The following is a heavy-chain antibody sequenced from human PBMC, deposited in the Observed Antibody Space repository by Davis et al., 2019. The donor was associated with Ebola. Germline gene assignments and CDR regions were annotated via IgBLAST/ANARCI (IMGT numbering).Heavy chain of an antibody. J-gene: IGHJ5*02. V-gene: IGHV1-2*02. CDR2: INPNNGGT. CDR3: ARGPRFDP. CDR1: GYTFTEHY. Sequence: ASVKVSCKASGYTFTEHYMHWVRQAPGQGLEWMGWINPNNGGTNYAQKFQGRVTMTTDTPFSTAYMELSRLRSDDTAVYYCARGPRFDPWGQGTLVTVSS.